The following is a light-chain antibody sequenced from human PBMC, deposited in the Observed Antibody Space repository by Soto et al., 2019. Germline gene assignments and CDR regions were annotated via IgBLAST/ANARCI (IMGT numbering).Light chain of an antibody. J-gene: IGKJ2*01. CDR1: QSLSTW. CDR2: DAS. Sequence: DIQLTQSPSTLSASVGDRVTITCRASQSLSTWLAWYQQKPGKAPNLLIYDASSLQSGFPSRFSGSGSGTEFTLTISNLQPDDFATYYCQQDNSYSRYTFGQGTKLEIK. CDR3: QQDNSYSRYT. V-gene: IGKV1-5*01.